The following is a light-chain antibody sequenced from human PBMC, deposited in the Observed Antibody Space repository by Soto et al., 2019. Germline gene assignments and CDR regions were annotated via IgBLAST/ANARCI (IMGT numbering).Light chain of an antibody. Sequence: EIVLTQSPGTLSLSPGERATLSCRASQSVSSSYLAWYQQKPGQAPRLLIYAASSRATGIPDRFSGSGSGTDFTLTISRLEPEDFAVYSCQQYAKSPGTFGQGTKVEIK. CDR2: AAS. J-gene: IGKJ1*01. CDR1: QSVSSSY. V-gene: IGKV3-20*01. CDR3: QQYAKSPGT.